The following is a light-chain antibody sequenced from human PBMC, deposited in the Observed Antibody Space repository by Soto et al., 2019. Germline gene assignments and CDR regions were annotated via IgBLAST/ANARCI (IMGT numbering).Light chain of an antibody. Sequence: QSVLTQPPSGSAAPGQKVTISFSGSNYNIGSNYVSWYQQLPGAAPKLLIYDTNNRPSGIPDRFSGSKSGTSATLDIAGLQTGDEADYYCAAWDNSLSAAVFVGGTKLTV. CDR3: AAWDNSLSAAV. CDR2: DTN. V-gene: IGLV1-51*01. CDR1: NYNIGSNY. J-gene: IGLJ2*01.